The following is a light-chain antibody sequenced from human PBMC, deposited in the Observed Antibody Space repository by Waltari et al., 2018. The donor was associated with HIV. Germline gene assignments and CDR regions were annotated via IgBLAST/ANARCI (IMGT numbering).Light chain of an antibody. CDR1: SDAVGYYNY. J-gene: IGLJ3*02. Sequence: QSALTQPASVSGSPGQSIVISCTGTSDAVGYYNYFSCYQQHPDKVPNLVIYDVTSRPSGVSNRFSGSKSGNTASLTISGLRADDEADYYCSSYVGSSTSWLFGGGTKLTV. CDR2: DVT. CDR3: SSYVGSSTSWL. V-gene: IGLV2-14*03.